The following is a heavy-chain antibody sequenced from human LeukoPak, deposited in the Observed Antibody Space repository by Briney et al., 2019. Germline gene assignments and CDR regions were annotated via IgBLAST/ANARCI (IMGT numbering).Heavy chain of an antibody. V-gene: IGHV3-23*01. J-gene: IGHJ4*02. CDR1: GFTFSSYA. CDR3: AKESPYFDY. Sequence: PGGSLRLSCAASGFTFSSYAVTWVRQAPGKGLEWVSVISGSGDATYYADSVKGRFTISRDNSKNTLYLQMNSLRAEDTAVYYCAKESPYFDYWGQGTLVTVSS. CDR2: ISGSGDAT.